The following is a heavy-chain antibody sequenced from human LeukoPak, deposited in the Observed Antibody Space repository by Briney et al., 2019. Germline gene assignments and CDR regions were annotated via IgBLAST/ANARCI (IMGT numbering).Heavy chain of an antibody. D-gene: IGHD2-2*01. CDR3: AKGLVPAAIRVVDY. CDR2: ISGSGGST. CDR1: GFTFSSYA. J-gene: IGHJ4*02. V-gene: IGHV3-23*01. Sequence: GGSLRLSCAASGFTFSSYAMSWVRQAPGKGLEWVSAISGSGGSTYYADSVKGRFTISRDNSQNTLYLQVNSLRAEDTAVYYCAKGLVPAAIRVVDYWGRGTLVTVSS.